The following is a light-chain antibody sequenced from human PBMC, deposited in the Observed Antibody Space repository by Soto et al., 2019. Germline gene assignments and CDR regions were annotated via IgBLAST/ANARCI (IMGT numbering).Light chain of an antibody. CDR2: DAS. V-gene: IGKV3-20*01. J-gene: IGKJ5*01. CDR3: QQYTNWPPIT. CDR1: QSVSNTY. Sequence: EIVLTQSPGTLSLSPGERATLSCRASQSVSNTYLAWYQQKPGQAPRLLIYDASSRATGIPDRFSGSGSGTDFTLTISNLQSEDFAVYYCQQYTNWPPITFGQGTRLEIK.